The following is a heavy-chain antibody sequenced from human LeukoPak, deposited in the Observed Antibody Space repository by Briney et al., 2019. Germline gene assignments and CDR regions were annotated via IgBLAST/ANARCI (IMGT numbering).Heavy chain of an antibody. D-gene: IGHD6-19*01. CDR1: GYTFTSYG. J-gene: IGHJ5*02. CDR2: ISAYNGNT. Sequence: ASVKVSCKASGYTFTSYGISWVRQAPGQGLEWMGWISAYNGNTNYAQKLQGRVTMTTDTSTSTVYMELSSLRSEDTAVYYCARDRGKGGSSESSWFDPWGQGTLVTVSS. CDR3: ARDRGKGGSSESSWFDP. V-gene: IGHV1-18*01.